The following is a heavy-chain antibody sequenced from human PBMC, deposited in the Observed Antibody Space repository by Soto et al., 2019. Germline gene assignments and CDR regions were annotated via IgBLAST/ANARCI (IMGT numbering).Heavy chain of an antibody. CDR1: GYSLSDYY. CDR2: TNPNGGDP. Sequence: QVHLVQSGAEVKKPGASVKVSCKASGYSLSDYYMHWVRQAPGQGLEWMGWTNPNGGDPHYSQKFQGWVTMTRDTSINTDFIELSRLRPADTAVYFCVRGGSYHIFTGYASPLDIWGQGTMVIVSS. V-gene: IGHV1-2*04. J-gene: IGHJ3*02. D-gene: IGHD3-9*01. CDR3: VRGGSYHIFTGYASPLDI.